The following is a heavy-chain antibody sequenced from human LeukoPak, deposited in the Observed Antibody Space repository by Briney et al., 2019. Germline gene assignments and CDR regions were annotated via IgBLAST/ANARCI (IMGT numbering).Heavy chain of an antibody. Sequence: GSLRLSCAASGFTFSNAWMSWVRQAPGKGLEWVGRIKSKTDGGTTDYAAPVKGRFTISRDDSKNTLYLQMNSLKTEDTAVYYCTTVDRPDYGFWSGYYLDVWGQGTTVTVSS. D-gene: IGHD3-3*01. V-gene: IGHV3-15*01. CDR2: IKSKTDGGTT. CDR3: TTVDRPDYGFWSGYYLDV. CDR1: GFTFSNAW. J-gene: IGHJ6*02.